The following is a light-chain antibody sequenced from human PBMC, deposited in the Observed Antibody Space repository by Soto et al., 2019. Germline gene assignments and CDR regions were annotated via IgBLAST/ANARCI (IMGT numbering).Light chain of an antibody. CDR1: QSVSNNY. V-gene: IGKV3-20*01. Sequence: DIVLTQSPGGLCLSLGERSTLPCRPSQSVSNNYLAWYQQKPGQAPRLLSDGASNRATGIPDRCSGRGSGTDFTLTSSSLEPEDCAVYYCQQYGSSPWTVGQGTKVDIK. CDR2: GAS. CDR3: QQYGSSPWT. J-gene: IGKJ1*01.